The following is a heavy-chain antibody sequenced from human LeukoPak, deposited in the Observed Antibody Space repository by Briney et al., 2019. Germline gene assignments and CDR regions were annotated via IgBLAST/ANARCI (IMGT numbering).Heavy chain of an antibody. CDR3: AKDTGAYCGGDCYLDY. J-gene: IGHJ4*02. CDR2: IHQHGSKE. D-gene: IGHD2-21*02. CDR1: GFNFRAYW. V-gene: IGHV3-7*01. Sequence: GGSLRLSCTTSGFNFRAYWMGWVRQAPGKGLEWVANIHQHGSKENYLDSVKGRFTISRDNAKSSIYLQMNSLRAEDTAVYYCAKDTGAYCGGDCYLDYWGQGTLVTVSS.